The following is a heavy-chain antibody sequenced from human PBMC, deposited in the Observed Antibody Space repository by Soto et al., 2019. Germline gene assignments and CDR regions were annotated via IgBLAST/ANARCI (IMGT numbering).Heavy chain of an antibody. CDR2: VYSTGTT. D-gene: IGHD3-10*01. Sequence: SETLSLICSVSGGSINSYWWSWIRQPAGKGLEWIGRVYSTGTTDYNPSLNSRATMSVETSKNQFSLKLTSVTAADTAVYYCARDIGSYAYGEGYWGQGIQVTVSS. J-gene: IGHJ4*02. CDR1: GGSINSYW. CDR3: ARDIGSYAYGEGY. V-gene: IGHV4-4*07.